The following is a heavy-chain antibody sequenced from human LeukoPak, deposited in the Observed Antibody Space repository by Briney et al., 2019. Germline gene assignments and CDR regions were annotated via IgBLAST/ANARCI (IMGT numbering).Heavy chain of an antibody. V-gene: IGHV4-4*07. CDR2: IYTSGST. Sequence: PSETLSLTCTVSGGSISSYYWSWIRQPAGEGLEWIGRIYTSGSTNYNPSLKSRVTMSVDTSKNQFSLKLSSVTAADTAVYYCARLYYYDSSGYPLFDYWGQGTLVTVSS. D-gene: IGHD3-22*01. CDR1: GGSISSYY. J-gene: IGHJ4*02. CDR3: ARLYYYDSSGYPLFDY.